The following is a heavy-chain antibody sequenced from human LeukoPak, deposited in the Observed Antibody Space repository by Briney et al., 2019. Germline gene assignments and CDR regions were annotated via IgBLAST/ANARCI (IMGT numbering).Heavy chain of an antibody. CDR3: AKDRGY. J-gene: IGHJ4*02. V-gene: IGHV3-23*01. Sequence: GGSLRLSCAASGFTFSTYGMTWVRQAPGKGLEWVSGISGSGDNTYYAESVQGRFTISRDNLKNTLYLQMNSLRVEDTAVYYCAKDRGYWGQGTLVTVSS. CDR1: GFTFSTYG. CDR2: ISGSGDNT.